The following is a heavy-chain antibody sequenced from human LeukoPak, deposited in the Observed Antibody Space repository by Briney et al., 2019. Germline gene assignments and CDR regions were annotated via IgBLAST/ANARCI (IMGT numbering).Heavy chain of an antibody. Sequence: GASVKVSCKASGGTFSSYAISWVRQAPGQGLGWMGRIIPILGIANYAQKFQGRVTITADKSTSTAYMELSSLRSEDTAVYYCAREERLIGHWFDPWGQGTLVTVSS. CDR1: GGTFSSYA. CDR2: IIPILGIA. CDR3: AREERLIGHWFDP. D-gene: IGHD1-26*01. V-gene: IGHV1-69*04. J-gene: IGHJ5*02.